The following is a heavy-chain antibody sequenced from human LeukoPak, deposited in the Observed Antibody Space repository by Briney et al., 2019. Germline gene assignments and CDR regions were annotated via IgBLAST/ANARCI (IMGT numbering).Heavy chain of an antibody. J-gene: IGHJ6*02. D-gene: IGHD2/OR15-2a*01. CDR3: ARGDFAVLPPYGMDV. CDR2: VYYRGRT. CDR1: GGSISSYY. Sequence: SEALSLTCTVPGGSISSYYWSWIRQPPRKRLEWIGYVYYRGRTTYSPSLKGQVPISSVTSRTQFSLKLTSVTAADSAVYFCARGDFAVLPPYGMDVWGQGTTVTVSS. V-gene: IGHV4-59*01.